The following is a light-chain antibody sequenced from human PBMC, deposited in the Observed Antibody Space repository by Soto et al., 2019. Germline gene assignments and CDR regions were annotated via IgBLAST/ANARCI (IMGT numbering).Light chain of an antibody. J-gene: IGLJ2*01. Sequence: QSALTQPPSSSGSPGQSVTISCTGTSSDLGGYDYVSWYQQHPGKAPKLMIYEVTKRASGVPDRFSGAKSGNTASLTVSGLQAEDESDYYCSSYAGSNTDVVFGGGTKLTVL. V-gene: IGLV2-8*01. CDR3: SSYAGSNTDVV. CDR2: EVT. CDR1: SSDLGGYDY.